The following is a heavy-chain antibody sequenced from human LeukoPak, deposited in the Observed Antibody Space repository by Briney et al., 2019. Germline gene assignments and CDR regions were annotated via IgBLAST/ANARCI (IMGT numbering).Heavy chain of an antibody. CDR3: ARGFGYGEYISAY. V-gene: IGHV3-21*01. CDR1: GFIFSRYN. CDR2: ISSSSDYI. J-gene: IGHJ4*02. D-gene: IGHD4-17*01. Sequence: GGSLRLSCAASGFIFSRYNMNWVRQAPGKGLEWVSSISSSSDYIYYADSVTGRFTISRDNAKNSLHLQMNSLRAEDTAVYYCARGFGYGEYISAYWGQGTLVTVSS.